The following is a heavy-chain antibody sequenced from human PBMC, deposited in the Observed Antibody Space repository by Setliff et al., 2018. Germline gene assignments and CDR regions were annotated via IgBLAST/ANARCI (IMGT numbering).Heavy chain of an antibody. CDR2: INTKTGDP. V-gene: IGHV7-4-1*02. J-gene: IGHJ4*02. D-gene: IGHD6-6*01. CDR1: GYSLSNYV. CDR3: ARIFITYSSSSEVTNDY. Sequence: ASVKVSCKASGYSLSNYVMNWVRQAPGQGLEWMGWINTKTGDPTYAQGYTGRFAFSLDTSDSATYLDISNLKAEDTATYYCARIFITYSSSSEVTNDYWGRGALVTVSS.